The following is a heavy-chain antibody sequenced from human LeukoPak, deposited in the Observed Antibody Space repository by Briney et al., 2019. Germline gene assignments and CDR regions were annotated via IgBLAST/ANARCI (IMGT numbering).Heavy chain of an antibody. V-gene: IGHV3-30*18. Sequence: PGGSLRLSCAASGFTFSSYGMHWVRQAPGKGLEWVAVISYHGSNKYYVDSVKGRFTISRDNSRNTLYLQMNSLRAEDTAVYYCAKDWYYYGSGSYYNEYYFDYWGQGTLVTVSS. J-gene: IGHJ4*02. CDR2: ISYHGSNK. CDR3: AKDWYYYGSGSYYNEYYFDY. CDR1: GFTFSSYG. D-gene: IGHD3-10*01.